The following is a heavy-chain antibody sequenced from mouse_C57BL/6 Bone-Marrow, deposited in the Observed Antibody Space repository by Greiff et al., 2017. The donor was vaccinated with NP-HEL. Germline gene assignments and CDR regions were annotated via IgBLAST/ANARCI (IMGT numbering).Heavy chain of an antibody. CDR2: IWSDGST. CDR3: ARQGNSFYWYVDV. CDR1: GFSLTSYG. Sequence: QVQLKQSGPGLVAPSQSLSITCTVSGFSLTSYGVHWVRQPPGKGLEWLVVIWSDGSTTYNSALKSRLSISKDNSKSQVFLKMNSLQTDDTARYYCARQGNSFYWYVDVWGTGTTVTVSS. V-gene: IGHV2-6-1*01. J-gene: IGHJ1*03.